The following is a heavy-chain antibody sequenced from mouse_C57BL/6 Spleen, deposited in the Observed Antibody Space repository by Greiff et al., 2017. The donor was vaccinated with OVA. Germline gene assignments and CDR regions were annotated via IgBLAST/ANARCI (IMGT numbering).Heavy chain of an antibody. D-gene: IGHD1-1*01. Sequence: QVQLQQPGTELVKPGASVKLSCKASGYTFTSYWMHWVKQRPGQGLEWIGNINPSNGGTNYNEKFKSKATLTVDKSSSTAYMQLSSLTSEDSAVYYCARDYYGSSRDYYAMDYWGQGTSVTVSS. CDR1: GYTFTSYW. J-gene: IGHJ4*01. V-gene: IGHV1-53*01. CDR2: INPSNGGT. CDR3: ARDYYGSSRDYYAMDY.